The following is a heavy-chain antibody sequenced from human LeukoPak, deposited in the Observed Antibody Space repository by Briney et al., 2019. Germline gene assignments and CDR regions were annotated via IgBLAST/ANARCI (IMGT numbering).Heavy chain of an antibody. CDR3: ASAYYDILGGHFDH. CDR1: GGSFSGYY. V-gene: IGHV4-34*01. Sequence: SETLSLTCAVYGGSFSGYYWDWIRQPPGKGLEWIGSIYYSGRTYYNSSLKSRVTISVDTSKNQFSLKVTSVTAADTAVYYCASAYYDILGGHFDHWGQGTLVTVSS. CDR2: IYYSGRT. D-gene: IGHD3-9*01. J-gene: IGHJ4*02.